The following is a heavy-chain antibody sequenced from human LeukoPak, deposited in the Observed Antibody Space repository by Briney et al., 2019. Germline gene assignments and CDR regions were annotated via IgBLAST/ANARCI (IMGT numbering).Heavy chain of an antibody. D-gene: IGHD5-18*01. J-gene: IGHJ5*01. V-gene: IGHV4-4*07. CDR3: ARQASGYSYGYTDS. CDR2: IYSSGST. Sequence: SETLSLTCTVSGGSLNSYSWSWIRQPAGKGLEWIGRIYSSGSTNFNPFLKSRVTMSLDTSKDQLSLKLTSVTAADTAVYFCARQASGYSYGYTDSWGQGTLVTVSS. CDR1: GGSLNSYS.